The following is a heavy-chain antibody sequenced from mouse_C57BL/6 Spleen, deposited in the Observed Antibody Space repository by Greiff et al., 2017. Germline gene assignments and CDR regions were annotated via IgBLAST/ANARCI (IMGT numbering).Heavy chain of an antibody. Sequence: QVTLKESGPGILQPSQTLSLTCSFSGFSLSTFGMGVGWIRQPSGKGLEWLAHIWWDDDKYYNPALESRLTISKDTSKNQVFLKIANVDTADTATYYCARMVSNYLAWFAYWGQGTLVTVSA. J-gene: IGHJ3*01. V-gene: IGHV8-8*01. D-gene: IGHD2-5*01. CDR2: IWWDDDK. CDR3: ARMVSNYLAWFAY. CDR1: GFSLSTFGMG.